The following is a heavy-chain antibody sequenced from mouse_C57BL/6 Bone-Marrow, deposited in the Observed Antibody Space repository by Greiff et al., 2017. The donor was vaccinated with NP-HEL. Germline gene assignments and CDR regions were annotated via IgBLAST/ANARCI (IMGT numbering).Heavy chain of an antibody. J-gene: IGHJ2*01. CDR2: IDPANGNT. V-gene: IGHV14-3*01. CDR3: ARVIYDGYYLSMDY. CDR1: GFTITNTY. D-gene: IGHD2-3*01. Sequence: VQLKESVAELVRPGASVKLSCTASGFTITNTYMHWVKQRPEQGLEWIGRIDPANGNTNYAPKFQGKATITADTSSNTAYLQLSSLTSEDTAIYYCARVIYDGYYLSMDYWGQGTTLTVSS.